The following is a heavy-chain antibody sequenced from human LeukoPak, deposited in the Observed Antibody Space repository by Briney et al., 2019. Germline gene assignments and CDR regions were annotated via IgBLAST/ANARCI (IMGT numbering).Heavy chain of an antibody. CDR3: ARSAYYYDGSDYYYFDY. J-gene: IGHJ4*02. Sequence: SESLSLTCTVSGGSISSSYWSWIRQPPGKGLEWIGYIDYSASTNYSPSLKSRVTISVDTSKNQFSLKLSSMTAADTAVYYCARSAYYYDGSDYYYFDYWGQGTLVTVSS. V-gene: IGHV4-59*01. CDR2: IDYSAST. D-gene: IGHD3-22*01. CDR1: GGSISSSY.